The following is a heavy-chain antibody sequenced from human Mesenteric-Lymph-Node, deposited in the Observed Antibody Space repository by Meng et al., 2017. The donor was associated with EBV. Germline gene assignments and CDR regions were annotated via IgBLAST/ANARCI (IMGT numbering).Heavy chain of an antibody. CDR2: INPDSGGT. J-gene: IGHJ5*02. D-gene: IGHD4-17*01. V-gene: IGHV1-2*06. CDR1: GYSFTGYH. Sequence: QIQLVQSGAEVKKPGASVKVSCKASGYSFTGYHMHWVRQAPGQGLEWMGRINPDSGGTNYAQKFQGRVTMTRDTSISTAYMELSGLRSDDTAVYYCARLTTVTPNWFDPWGQGTLVPSPQ. CDR3: ARLTTVTPNWFDP.